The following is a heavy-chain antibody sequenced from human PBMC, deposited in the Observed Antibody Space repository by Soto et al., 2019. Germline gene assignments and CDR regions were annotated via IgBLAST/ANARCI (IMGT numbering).Heavy chain of an antibody. J-gene: IGHJ4*02. V-gene: IGHV1-18*01. CDR1: GYTFTSYG. Sequence: QVQLVQSGAEVKKPGASVKVSCKASGYTFTSYGISWVRQAPGQGLEWMGWISAYNGNRNYAQKPQGRVPMTADTSTSTAYMELRGLRSDETAVYYCARDSPPVYYWGQATLVSVSS. CDR3: ARDSPPVYY. CDR2: ISAYNGNR. D-gene: IGHD3-16*01.